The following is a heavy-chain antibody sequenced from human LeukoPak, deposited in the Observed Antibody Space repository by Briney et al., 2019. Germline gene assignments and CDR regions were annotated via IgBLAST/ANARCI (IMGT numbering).Heavy chain of an antibody. CDR1: GYTLTELS. D-gene: IGHD6-13*01. CDR3: ATPPYSSSSNWFDP. V-gene: IGHV1-24*01. CDR2: FDPEDGET. Sequence: ASVKVSCKVSGYTLTELSMHWVRQAPGKGLEWMGGFDPEDGETIYAQKFQGRVTMTEDTSTDTAYMELSSLRSEDTAVYYCATPPYSSSSNWFDPWGQGTLVTVSS. J-gene: IGHJ5*02.